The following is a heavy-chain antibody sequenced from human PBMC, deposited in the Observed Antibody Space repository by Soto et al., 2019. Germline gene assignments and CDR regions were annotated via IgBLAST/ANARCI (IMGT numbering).Heavy chain of an antibody. J-gene: IGHJ4*01. CDR1: GFTFSSYA. D-gene: IGHD6-13*01. V-gene: IGHV3-23*01. CDR2: ISGSDGRT. Sequence: PGGSLRLSCAASGFTFSSYAMNWVRQAPGKGLEWVSVISGSDGRTYYAESVKGGVTISRDNSKNTLNLQMNSLRAEDTAVYYCARRSSSWYFDYWGHGTPVTVSS. CDR3: ARRSSSWYFDY.